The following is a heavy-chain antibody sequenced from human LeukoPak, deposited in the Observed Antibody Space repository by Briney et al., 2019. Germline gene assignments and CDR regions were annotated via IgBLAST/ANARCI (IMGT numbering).Heavy chain of an antibody. J-gene: IGHJ4*02. CDR2: VSASGGST. Sequence: GSLRLSCAASAFTFRSYAMIWVRQAPGKGLEWVSTVSASGGSTYYADSVKGRFTISRDNSNNTLSLQINSLRPEDTAVYYCAKGAASRGYTYMANWGQGTLVTVSS. D-gene: IGHD5-18*01. CDR1: AFTFRSYA. V-gene: IGHV3-23*01. CDR3: AKGAASRGYTYMAN.